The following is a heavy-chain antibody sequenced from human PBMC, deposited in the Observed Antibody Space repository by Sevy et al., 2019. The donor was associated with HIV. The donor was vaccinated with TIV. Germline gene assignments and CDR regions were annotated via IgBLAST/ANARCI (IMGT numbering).Heavy chain of an antibody. J-gene: IGHJ5*02. D-gene: IGHD5-12*01. Sequence: SETLSLTCTVSGGSISAYYWSWLRQPPGKGLEYIGDIYYTGSTYYDPCLKSRVTISVDTSKNQFSLNLRSVTAVDTAVYCCARAPPVRSGDDSLNWLDPWGQGILVTVSS. CDR3: ARAPPVRSGDDSLNWLDP. V-gene: IGHV4-59*12. CDR2: IYYTGST. CDR1: GGSISAYY.